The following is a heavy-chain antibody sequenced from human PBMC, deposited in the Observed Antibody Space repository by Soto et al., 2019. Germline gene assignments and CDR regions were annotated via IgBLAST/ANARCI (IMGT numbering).Heavy chain of an antibody. CDR3: ARDSVNYDYIWWSYRYPTWDY. V-gene: IGHV1-18*01. Sequence: QVQLVQSGAEVKKPGASVKVSCKASGYTFTSYGISWVRQAPGQGLEWMGWISAYNGNTNYAQKLQGRVTITTDTSTSTAYMELRSLRSDDTVVYYCARDSVNYDYIWWSYRYPTWDYWGEGTLVTVSS. J-gene: IGHJ4*02. D-gene: IGHD3-16*02. CDR1: GYTFTSYG. CDR2: ISAYNGNT.